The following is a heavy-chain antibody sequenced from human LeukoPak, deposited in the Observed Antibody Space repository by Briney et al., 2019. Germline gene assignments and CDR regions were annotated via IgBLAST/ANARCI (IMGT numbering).Heavy chain of an antibody. CDR1: GFTFSSYG. J-gene: IGHJ4*02. CDR2: ISYDGSNK. CDR3: AKLAGTFSAIMSVAYFDY. V-gene: IGHV3-30*18. D-gene: IGHD1-1*01. Sequence: GRSLRLSCAASGFTFSSYGMHWVRQAPGKGLEWVAVISYDGSNKYYADSVKGRFTISRDNSKNTLYLQMNSLRAVDTAVYYCAKLAGTFSAIMSVAYFDYWGQGTLVTVSS.